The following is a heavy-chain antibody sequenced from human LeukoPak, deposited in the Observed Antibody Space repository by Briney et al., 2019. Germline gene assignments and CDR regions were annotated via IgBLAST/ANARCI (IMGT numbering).Heavy chain of an antibody. J-gene: IGHJ3*02. CDR3: ARIAEGYDFWSGYVSENAFDM. V-gene: IGHV1-2*02. CDR2: INFNSGGT. D-gene: IGHD3-3*01. Sequence: ASVKVSCKASGYTFTGYYINWVRQAPGQGLEWMGWINFNSGGTNYAQKFQGRVTMTRDTSINTAYMEVTRLRSDDTAMFYCARIAEGYDFWSGYVSENAFDMWGQGTLVTVSS. CDR1: GYTFTGYY.